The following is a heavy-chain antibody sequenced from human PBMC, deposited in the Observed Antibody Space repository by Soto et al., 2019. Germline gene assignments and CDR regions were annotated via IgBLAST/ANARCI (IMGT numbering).Heavy chain of an antibody. CDR2: IYYSGST. Sequence: QVQLQESGPGLVKPSQTLSLTCTVSGASISSGVYYWTWIRQSPGKGLEWIGYIYYSGSTYYNPSLESRVAISLDTSRSQFSLTLHSVNAADTAIYYCARDRHNNFFDPWGQGTLVTVSS. CDR3: ARDRHNNFFDP. D-gene: IGHD6-6*01. CDR1: GASISSGVYY. J-gene: IGHJ5*02. V-gene: IGHV4-31*03.